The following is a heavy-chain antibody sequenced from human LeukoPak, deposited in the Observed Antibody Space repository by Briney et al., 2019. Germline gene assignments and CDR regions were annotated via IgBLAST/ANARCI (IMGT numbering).Heavy chain of an antibody. D-gene: IGHD3-3*01. V-gene: IGHV4-59*12. CDR3: ARDYYDFWSGSYYYYYYMDV. CDR1: GGSISSYY. J-gene: IGHJ6*03. CDR2: IYYSGST. Sequence: SETLSLTCTVSGGSISSYYWSWIRQPPGKGLEWIGYIYYSGSTNYNPSLKSRVTISVDTSKNQFSLKLSSVTAADTAVYYCARDYYDFWSGSYYYYYYMDVWGKGTTVTVSS.